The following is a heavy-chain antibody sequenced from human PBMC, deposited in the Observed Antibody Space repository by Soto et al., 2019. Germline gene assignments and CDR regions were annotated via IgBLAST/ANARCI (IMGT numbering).Heavy chain of an antibody. J-gene: IGHJ4*02. CDR2: INAGNGST. Sequence: ASVKVSCKASGYTFTSYAMHWVRQAPGQRLEWMGWINAGNGSTKYSQKFQGRVTITRDTSASTAYMELSSLRSEDTAVYYCARDQDDSSGYYPYYFDYWGQGTLVTVSS. CDR3: ARDQDDSSGYYPYYFDY. D-gene: IGHD3-22*01. V-gene: IGHV1-3*01. CDR1: GYTFTSYA.